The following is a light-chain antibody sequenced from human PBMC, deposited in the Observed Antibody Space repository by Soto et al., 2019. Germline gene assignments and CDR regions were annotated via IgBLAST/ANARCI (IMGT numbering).Light chain of an antibody. CDR1: QSVSSSY. V-gene: IGKV3-20*01. CDR2: GAS. CDR3: QQYGRG. Sequence: EIVLTQSPGTLSLSPGERVTLSCRASQSVSSSYLAWYQQKPGQAPRLLIYGASSRATGIPDRFSGSGSGTDFTLTISRLEPEDFAVYYCQQYGRGFGQGTKVEIK. J-gene: IGKJ1*01.